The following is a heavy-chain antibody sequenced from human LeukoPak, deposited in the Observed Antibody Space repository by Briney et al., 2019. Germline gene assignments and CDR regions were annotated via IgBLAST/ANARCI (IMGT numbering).Heavy chain of an antibody. J-gene: IGHJ3*02. CDR1: GGTFSSYA. Sequence: GASVKVSCKASGGTFSSYAISWVRQAPGQGLEWMGRIIPILGIANYAQKFQGRVTITADKSTSTAYMELSSLRSEDTAVYYCARDEVNGAYGDYADAFDIWGQGTMVTVSS. CDR2: IIPILGIA. CDR3: ARDEVNGAYGDYADAFDI. V-gene: IGHV1-69*04. D-gene: IGHD4-17*01.